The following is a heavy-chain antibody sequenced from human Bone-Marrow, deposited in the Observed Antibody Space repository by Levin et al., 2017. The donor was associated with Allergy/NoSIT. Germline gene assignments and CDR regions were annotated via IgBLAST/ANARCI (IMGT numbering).Heavy chain of an antibody. J-gene: IGHJ6*03. D-gene: IGHD4/OR15-4a*01. V-gene: IGHV3-7*01. CDR3: AAGAGYYMNV. CDR2: IKHDGSEK. CDR1: RFIFDSYW. Sequence: GGSLRLSCVASRFIFDSYWMNWVRQAPGKGLEWVAIIKHDGSEKYYVDSVKGRFTISRDHAESSLYLQMNSLRAEDTALYYCAAGAGYYMNVWGKGTTVTVSS.